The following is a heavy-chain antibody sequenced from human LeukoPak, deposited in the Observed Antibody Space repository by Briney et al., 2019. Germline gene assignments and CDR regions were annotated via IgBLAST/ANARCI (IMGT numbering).Heavy chain of an antibody. D-gene: IGHD3-22*01. CDR2: IIPILGIA. CDR1: GGTFSSYA. V-gene: IGHV1-69*04. J-gene: IGHJ6*02. CDR3: ATYNVDYYHTSDGMDV. Sequence: ASVKVSCKASGGTFSSYAISWVRQAPGQGLEWMGRIIPILGIANYAQKFQGRVTITADKSTSTAYMELSSLRSEDTAVYYCATYNVDYYHTSDGMDVWGQGTTVTVSS.